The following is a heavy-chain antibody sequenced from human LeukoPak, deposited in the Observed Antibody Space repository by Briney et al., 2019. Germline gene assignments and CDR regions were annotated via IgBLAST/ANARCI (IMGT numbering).Heavy chain of an antibody. V-gene: IGHV3-48*03. D-gene: IGHD6-13*01. CDR2: ISTSDTTI. CDR1: GFTFSSYK. Sequence: PGGSLRLSCAASGFTFSSYKMNWVRQAPGKGLEWVSYISTSDTTIYYADSVKGRFTISRDNAKNSLYLQMNSLRVEDTAVYYGARGGGSSWCLDCWGQGTLVTVSS. CDR3: ARGGGSSWCLDC. J-gene: IGHJ4*02.